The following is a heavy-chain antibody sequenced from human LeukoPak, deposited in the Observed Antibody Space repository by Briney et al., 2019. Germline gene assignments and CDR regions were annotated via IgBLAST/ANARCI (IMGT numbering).Heavy chain of an antibody. CDR1: GFTFISSW. CDR2: INTDGSSS. CDR3: TREFGSSDAFDI. Sequence: GGSLRLSCAASGFTFISSWMHWVRQAPGKGLVWVSRINTDGSSSSYADSVKGRFTISRDNAKNTLYLQLNSLRAEDTAVYYCTREFGSSDAFDIWGQGTMVTVSS. D-gene: IGHD3-16*01. V-gene: IGHV3-74*01. J-gene: IGHJ3*02.